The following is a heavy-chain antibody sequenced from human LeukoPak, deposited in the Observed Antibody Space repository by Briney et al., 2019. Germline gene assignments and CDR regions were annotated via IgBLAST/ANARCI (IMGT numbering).Heavy chain of an antibody. CDR3: AHSVGIVVVTSEDEYYQH. V-gene: IGHV2-5*02. Sequence: SGPTLVKPTQTLTLTCTFSGFSLSTSGMGVGWIRQPPGKALEWLALIYWDDDKRYNTSLKSRLTITKDTSKNKAVLTMTNMEYVDTATYYCAHSVGIVVVTSEDEYYQHWGQGILVTVSS. J-gene: IGHJ1*01. CDR2: IYWDDDK. D-gene: IGHD2-21*02. CDR1: GFSLSTSGMG.